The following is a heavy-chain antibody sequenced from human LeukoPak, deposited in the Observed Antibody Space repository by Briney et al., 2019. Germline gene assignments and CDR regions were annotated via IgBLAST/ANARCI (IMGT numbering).Heavy chain of an antibody. Sequence: GRSLRLSCVASGFTFSNYGMHWVRQVPGKGLEWVAVIWYDGSNKYYADSVKGRFTISRDNSKNTLYLQMNSLRAEDTAVYYCARASLWSGDLRGAPHDAFDIWGQGTLVTVSS. CDR3: ARASLWSGDLRGAPHDAFDI. J-gene: IGHJ3*02. V-gene: IGHV3-33*01. CDR2: IWYDGSNK. D-gene: IGHD3-10*01. CDR1: GFTFSNYG.